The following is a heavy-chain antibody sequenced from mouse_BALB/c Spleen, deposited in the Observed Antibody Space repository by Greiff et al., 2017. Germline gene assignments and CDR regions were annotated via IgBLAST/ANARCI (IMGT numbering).Heavy chain of an antibody. V-gene: IGHV5-17*02. CDR3: ARSVYYDYEGAMDY. CDR2: ISSGSSTI. J-gene: IGHJ4*01. D-gene: IGHD2-4*01. CDR1: GFTFSSFG. Sequence: EVKVVESGGGLVQPGGSRKLSCAASGFTFSSFGMHWVRQAPEKGLEWVAYISSGSSTIYYADTVKGRFTISRDNPKNTLFLQMTSLRSEDTAMYYCARSVYYDYEGAMDYWGQGTSVTVSS.